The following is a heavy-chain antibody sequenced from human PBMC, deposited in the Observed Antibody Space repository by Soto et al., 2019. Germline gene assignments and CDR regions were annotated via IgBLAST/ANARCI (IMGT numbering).Heavy chain of an antibody. Sequence: EVQLLESGGGLVQPGGSLRLSCAASGFTFSSYAMAWVRQAPGKGLEWVSGIGASGYEHYAESVKGRFTISRDNSKNTLFLQMSYLRAEGTAIYYCSKYTITESLGDYWGQGTVVSVSS. CDR1: GFTFSSYA. V-gene: IGHV3-23*01. CDR3: SKYTITESLGDY. D-gene: IGHD1-20*01. CDR2: IGASGYE. J-gene: IGHJ4*02.